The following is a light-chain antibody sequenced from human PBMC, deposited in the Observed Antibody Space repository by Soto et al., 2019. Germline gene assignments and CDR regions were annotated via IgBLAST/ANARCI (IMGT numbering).Light chain of an antibody. CDR2: EVY. J-gene: IGLJ1*01. V-gene: IGLV2-8*01. CDR3: SSYVGTNSYV. CDR1: SSDVGGYNY. Sequence: QSAVTQPPSASGSPGQSVTISCTGTSSDVGGYNYVSWYQQHPGKAPKLIIYEVYKRPSGVPDRFSGSKSGNTAALTVSGLQAEDEADYYCSSYVGTNSYVFGTGTKVTVL.